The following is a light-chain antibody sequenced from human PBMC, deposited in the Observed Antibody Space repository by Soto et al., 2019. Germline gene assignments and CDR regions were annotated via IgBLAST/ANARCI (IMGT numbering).Light chain of an antibody. CDR3: CSYARTITWV. CDR2: GVD. CDR1: TSDVGTYSL. J-gene: IGLJ3*02. Sequence: QSALTQPASVSGSPGQSITISCTGTTSDVGTYSLVSWYQQHPGKAPKLIIYGVDKRPSGVSDRFSGSKSGNRASLTISGLQAEDEADYYCCSYARTITWVLGGGTKLTV. V-gene: IGLV2-23*02.